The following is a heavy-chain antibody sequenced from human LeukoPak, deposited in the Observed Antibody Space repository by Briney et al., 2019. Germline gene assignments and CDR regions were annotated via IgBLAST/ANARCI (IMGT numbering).Heavy chain of an antibody. Sequence: SQTLSLTCTVSGGSISSGGYYWSWIRQHPGKGLEWIGYIYYCGSTYYNPSLKSRVTISVDTSKNQFSLKLSSVTAADTAVYYCARVAGSAYYYGSGSYLGRGYYYGMDVWGQGTTVTVSS. CDR2: IYYCGST. CDR3: ARVAGSAYYYGSGSYLGRGYYYGMDV. CDR1: GGSISSGGYY. D-gene: IGHD3-10*01. J-gene: IGHJ6*02. V-gene: IGHV4-31*03.